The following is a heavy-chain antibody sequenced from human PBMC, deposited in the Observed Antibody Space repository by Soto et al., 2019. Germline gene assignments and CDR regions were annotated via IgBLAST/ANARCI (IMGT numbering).Heavy chain of an antibody. CDR2: IYTSGST. D-gene: IGHD1-26*01. V-gene: IGHV4-4*07. Sequence: QVQLQESGPGLVKPSETLSLTCNVSGGSIRSYYWSWVRQPAGKPLEWIGRIYTSGSTNYNPSLKSRVSMLVDTSKNQFSLEVTSVTAADTAVYYCVREGASGFGMDVWGLGTTVTVSS. CDR3: VREGASGFGMDV. J-gene: IGHJ6*02. CDR1: GGSIRSYY.